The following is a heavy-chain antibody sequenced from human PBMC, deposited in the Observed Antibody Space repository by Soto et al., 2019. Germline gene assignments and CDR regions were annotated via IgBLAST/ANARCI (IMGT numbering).Heavy chain of an antibody. D-gene: IGHD3-3*01. CDR2: ISYDGSYQ. J-gene: IGHJ4*02. CDR3: GRDLATIFGGAY. CDR1: GFAFSSYG. Sequence: QVQLVESGGGVVQPGRSLRLSCAACGFAFSSYGMHWVRQAPGKGLEWVALISYDGSYQYYTDSVLGRFTISRDNSRNTLYLQMDSLYSGDTAVYYCGRDLATIFGGAYWGQGTLVTVSS. V-gene: IGHV3-30*03.